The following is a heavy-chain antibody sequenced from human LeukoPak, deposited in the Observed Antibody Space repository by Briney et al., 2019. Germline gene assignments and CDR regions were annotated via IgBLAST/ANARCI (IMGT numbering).Heavy chain of an antibody. CDR1: GYSFTSYW. CDR3: ARRHYDYVWGSYDSPDYGMDV. CDR2: IYPGDSDT. Sequence: GESLKISCKGSGYSFTSYWIGWVRQMPGKGLEWMGIIYPGDSDTRYSPSFQGQVTISADKSISTAYLQWSSLKASDTAMYYCARRHYDYVWGSYDSPDYGMDVWGQGTTVTVSS. V-gene: IGHV5-51*01. D-gene: IGHD3-16*01. J-gene: IGHJ6*02.